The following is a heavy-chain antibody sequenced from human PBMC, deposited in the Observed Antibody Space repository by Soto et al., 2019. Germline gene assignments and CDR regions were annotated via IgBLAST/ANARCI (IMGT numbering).Heavy chain of an antibody. Sequence: EVQLVESGGGLVKPGGSLRLSCAASGFTFSSYSMNWVRQAPGKGLEWVSSISSSSSYIYYADSVKGRFTISRDNAKSSLYLQMSSVRAEGTAVNYCAGAPYYFNSRGYWAYWGQGTLVTVSS. V-gene: IGHV3-21*01. CDR1: GFTFSSYS. D-gene: IGHD3-22*01. J-gene: IGHJ4*02. CDR2: ISSSSSYI. CDR3: AGAPYYFNSRGYWAY.